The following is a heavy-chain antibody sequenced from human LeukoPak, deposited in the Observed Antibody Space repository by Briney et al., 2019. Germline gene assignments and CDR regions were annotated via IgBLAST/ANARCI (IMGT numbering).Heavy chain of an antibody. CDR2: VYHTGTT. V-gene: IGHV4-59*08. J-gene: IGHJ4*02. D-gene: IGHD2-2*01. CDR3: ARVVPAAKLTRRYYFDY. CDR1: GASIRSYY. Sequence: SETLSLTCAVSGASIRSYYWSWIRQPPGKGLEWIGNVYHTGTTNYNPSLRSRVTISLDTSMSQFSLKLSSVTAADTAVYYCARVVPAAKLTRRYYFDYWGQGTLVTVSS.